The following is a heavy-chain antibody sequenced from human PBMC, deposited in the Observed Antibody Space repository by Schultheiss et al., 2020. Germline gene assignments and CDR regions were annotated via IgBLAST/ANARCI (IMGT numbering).Heavy chain of an antibody. CDR2: ISYDGSNK. CDR3: AKVGGRWLQPNSYYYGMDV. J-gene: IGHJ6*02. CDR1: GFTFSDYY. D-gene: IGHD5-24*01. Sequence: SLRLSCAASGFTFSDYYMSWIRQAPGKGLEWVAVISYDGSNKYYADSVKGRFTISRDNSKNTLYLQMNSLRAEDTAVYYCAKVGGRWLQPNSYYYGMDVWGQGTTVTVSS. V-gene: IGHV3-30*18.